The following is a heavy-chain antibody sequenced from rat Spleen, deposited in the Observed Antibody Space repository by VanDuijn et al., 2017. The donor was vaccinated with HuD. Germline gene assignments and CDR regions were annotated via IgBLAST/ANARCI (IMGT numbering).Heavy chain of an antibody. V-gene: IGHV5-25*01. CDR3: ARQVGMAPYYFDY. CDR1: GFTFSNYD. Sequence: EVQLVESGGGLVQPGRSLKLSCAASGFTFSNYDMAWVRQAPTKGLEWVASISPSGGSTYYRDSVKGRFTVSRDNAKSTLYLQMVSLRSEDTATYYCARQVGMAPYYFDYWGQGVMVTVSS. D-gene: IGHD3-1*01. J-gene: IGHJ2*01. CDR2: ISPSGGST.